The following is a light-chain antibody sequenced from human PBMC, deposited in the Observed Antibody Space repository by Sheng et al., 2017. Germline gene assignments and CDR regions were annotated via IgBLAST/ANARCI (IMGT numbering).Light chain of an antibody. CDR3: QQRNSWPLT. Sequence: EIVLTQSPATLSLSPGERATLSCRASQTISIYLAWYQQKAGQAPRLLIYNASNRATGIPARFSGSGSGTDFILTISSLEPEDFAVYYCQQRNSWPLTFGGGTEGGGSN. V-gene: IGKV3-11*01. CDR2: NAS. J-gene: IGKJ4*01. CDR1: QTISIY.